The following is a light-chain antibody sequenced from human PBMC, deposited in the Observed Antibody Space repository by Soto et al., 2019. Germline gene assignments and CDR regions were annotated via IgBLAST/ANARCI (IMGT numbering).Light chain of an antibody. Sequence: QSALTQPASVSGSPGQSITISCTGTSSAVGGYNYVSWYQQHPGKAPKLMIYDVSNRPSGVSNRFSGSKSGNTASLTISGLQAEDEADYYSSSYTSSTPYVFGTGTKVTVL. CDR3: SSYTSSTPYV. CDR2: DVS. J-gene: IGLJ1*01. CDR1: SSAVGGYNY. V-gene: IGLV2-14*01.